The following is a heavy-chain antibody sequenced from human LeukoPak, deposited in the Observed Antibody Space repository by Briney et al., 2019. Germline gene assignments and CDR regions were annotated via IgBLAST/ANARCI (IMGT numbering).Heavy chain of an antibody. CDR3: ARSLSIFGVVTTPAPYYYYYYMDV. Sequence: ASVKVSCKASGYTFKNYDINWVRQAPGQGLEWMGGIIPIFGTANYAQKFQGRVTITADESTSTAYMELSSLRSEDTAVYYCARSLSIFGVVTTPAPYYYYYYMDVWGKGTTVTVSS. D-gene: IGHD3-3*01. CDR2: IIPIFGTA. V-gene: IGHV1-69*13. CDR1: GYTFKNYD. J-gene: IGHJ6*03.